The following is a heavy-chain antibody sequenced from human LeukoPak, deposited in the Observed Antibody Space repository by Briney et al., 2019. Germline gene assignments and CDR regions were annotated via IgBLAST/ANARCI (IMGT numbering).Heavy chain of an antibody. D-gene: IGHD5-18*01. CDR2: IYHSGST. V-gene: IGHV4-38-2*02. J-gene: IGHJ3*02. Sequence: SETLSLTCTVSGYSISSGYYWGWIRQPPGKGLEWIGSIYHSGSTYYNPSLKSRVTISVDTSKNQFSLKLSSVTAADTAVYYCARSDTAMVYDAFDIWGQGTMVTVSS. CDR1: GYSISSGYY. CDR3: ARSDTAMVYDAFDI.